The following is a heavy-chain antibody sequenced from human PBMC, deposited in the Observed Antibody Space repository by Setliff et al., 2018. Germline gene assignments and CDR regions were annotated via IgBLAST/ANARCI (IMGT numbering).Heavy chain of an antibody. Sequence: LSLTCTVSGASISSGSYYWGWIRQSPGKGLEWIGSMYYSGSTYYNPSLKGRVTLSVDTSKDQFSLKLSSVTAADTAMYYCRFWSGYYKNDYWGQGTLVTVSS. CDR1: GASISSGSYY. D-gene: IGHD3-3*01. J-gene: IGHJ4*02. CDR2: MYYSGST. CDR3: RFWSGYYKNDY. V-gene: IGHV4-39*07.